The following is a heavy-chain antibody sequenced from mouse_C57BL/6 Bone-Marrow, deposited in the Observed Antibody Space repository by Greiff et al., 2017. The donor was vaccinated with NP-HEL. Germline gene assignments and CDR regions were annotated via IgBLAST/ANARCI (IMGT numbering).Heavy chain of an antibody. J-gene: IGHJ3*01. D-gene: IGHD2-1*01. V-gene: IGHV1-81*01. Sequence: QVQLQQSGAELARPGASVKLSCKASGYTFTSYGISWVKQRTGQGLEWIGEIYPRSGNTYYNEKFKGKATLTADKSSSTAYMEIRSLTSEDSAVYVCARGRDLLWAYWGQGTLVTVSA. CDR1: GYTFTSYG. CDR2: IYPRSGNT. CDR3: ARGRDLLWAY.